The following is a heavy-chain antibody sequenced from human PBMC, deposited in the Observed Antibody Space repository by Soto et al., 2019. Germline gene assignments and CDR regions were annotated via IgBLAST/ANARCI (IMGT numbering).Heavy chain of an antibody. CDR3: ARASERGYSYGWAFDI. CDR1: GGSFTSNNW. D-gene: IGHD5-18*01. V-gene: IGHV4-4*02. Sequence: SETLSLTCAVPGGSFTSNNWWTWVRQPPGQGLEWIGEIYRTGSTNYNPSLKSRVTISLDKSENQFSLKLSSVTAADTAVYYCARASERGYSYGWAFDIWGQGTMVTVSS. CDR2: IYRTGST. J-gene: IGHJ3*02.